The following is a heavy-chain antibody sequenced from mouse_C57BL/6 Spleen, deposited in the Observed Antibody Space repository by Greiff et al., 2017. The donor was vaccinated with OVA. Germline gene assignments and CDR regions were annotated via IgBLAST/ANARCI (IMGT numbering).Heavy chain of an antibody. CDR1: GYTFTDYN. V-gene: IGHV1-22*01. J-gene: IGHJ1*03. D-gene: IGHD2-3*01. CDR2: INPNNGGT. Sequence: EVQLQESGPELVKPGASVKMSCKASGYTFTDYNMHWVKQSHGKSLEWIGYINPNNGGTRYNQKFTGKATLTVNKSSSTAYMELRSLTSEDSAVYYCAREGDGYYVRWYFDVWGTGTTVTVSS. CDR3: AREGDGYYVRWYFDV.